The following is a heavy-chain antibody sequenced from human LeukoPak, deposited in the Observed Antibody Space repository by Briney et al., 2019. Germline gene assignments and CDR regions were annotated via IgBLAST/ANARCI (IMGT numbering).Heavy chain of an antibody. CDR3: ARRAVAGPFDY. D-gene: IGHD6-19*01. Sequence: SETLSLTCTVSCGSISSSSYYWGWIRQPPGKGLEWIGSIYYSGSTYYNPSLKSRVTISVDTSKNQFSLKLSSVTAADTAVYYCARRAVAGPFDYWGQGTLVTVSS. J-gene: IGHJ4*02. CDR1: CGSISSSSYY. V-gene: IGHV4-39*01. CDR2: IYYSGST.